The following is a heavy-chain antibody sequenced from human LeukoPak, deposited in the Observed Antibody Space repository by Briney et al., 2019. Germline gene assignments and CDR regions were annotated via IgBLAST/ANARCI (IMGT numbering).Heavy chain of an antibody. V-gene: IGHV4-34*01. CDR1: GPTFTGYY. J-gene: IGHJ4*02. CDR3: ARGSGSYSGAADY. CDR2: RNHRGSS. Sequence: SETLSLTCSVHGPTFTGYYWSWIRQPPGKGLEWIGERNHRGSSYFNPSFESRVTISLDMSRKQFSLNLTSVTAADTAFYYCARGSGSYSGAADYWGQGTLVTVSS. D-gene: IGHD6-19*01.